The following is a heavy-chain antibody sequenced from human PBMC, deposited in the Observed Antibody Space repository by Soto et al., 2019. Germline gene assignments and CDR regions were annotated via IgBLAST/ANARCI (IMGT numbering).Heavy chain of an antibody. Sequence: PSETLSLTCTVSGGSVSSGSYYWSWIRQPPGKGLEWIGYIYYSGSTNYNPSLKSRVTISVDTSKNQFSLKLSSVTAADTAVYYCARGANVLRFLEWSPRGSYYYYGMDVWGQGTTVTVSS. CDR3: ARGANVLRFLEWSPRGSYYYYGMDV. CDR1: GGSVSSGSYY. CDR2: IYYSGST. V-gene: IGHV4-61*01. D-gene: IGHD3-3*01. J-gene: IGHJ6*02.